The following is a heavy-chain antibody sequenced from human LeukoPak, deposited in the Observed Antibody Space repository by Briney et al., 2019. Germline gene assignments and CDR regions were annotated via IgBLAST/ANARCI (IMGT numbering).Heavy chain of an antibody. CDR1: GYTFTSYG. CDR3: ALLHWSGYYTPTY. CDR2: ISAYNGNT. J-gene: IGHJ4*02. Sequence: ASVKVSCKASGYTFTSYGISWVRQAPGLGLEWMGWISAYNGNTNYAQKLQGRVTMTTDTSTSTAYMELRGLRSDDTAVYYCALLHWSGYYTPTYWGQGTLVTVSS. D-gene: IGHD3-3*01. V-gene: IGHV1-18*01.